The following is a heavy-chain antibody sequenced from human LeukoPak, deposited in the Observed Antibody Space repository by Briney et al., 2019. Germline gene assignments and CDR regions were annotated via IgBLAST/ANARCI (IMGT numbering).Heavy chain of an antibody. CDR1: GGSISSGGYY. CDR3: ARVPLNTETYYDSSGPTSGFDY. J-gene: IGHJ4*02. CDR2: IYYSGST. D-gene: IGHD3-22*01. Sequence: SQTLSLTCTVSGGSISSGGYYWSWIRQHPGTGLEWIGYIYYSGSTNYNPSLKSRVTISVDTSKNQFSLKLSSVTAADTAVYYCARVPLNTETYYDSSGPTSGFDYWGQGTLVTVSS. V-gene: IGHV4-31*03.